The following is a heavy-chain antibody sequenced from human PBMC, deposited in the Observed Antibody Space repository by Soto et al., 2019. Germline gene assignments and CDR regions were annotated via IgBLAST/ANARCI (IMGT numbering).Heavy chain of an antibody. V-gene: IGHV3-7*01. J-gene: IGHJ3*02. CDR2: IKPDGSEK. CDR1: AFTLSSYW. CDR3: ARDYEFGFDM. Sequence: EVQLVESGGGLVQPGGSLRLSCEASAFTLSSYWMSWVRQAPGKGLEWVANIKPDGSEKYYVDSVKGRFPISRDNTKNSLYLQMSTLRPEDTAIYYCARDYEFGFDMWGQGTLVTVSS. D-gene: IGHD3-22*01.